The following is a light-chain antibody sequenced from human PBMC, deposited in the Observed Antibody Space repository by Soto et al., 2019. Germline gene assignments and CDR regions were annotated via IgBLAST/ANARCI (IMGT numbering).Light chain of an antibody. CDR1: SSDVGGYNY. V-gene: IGLV2-11*01. J-gene: IGLJ2*01. Sequence: SVLTQPRSVSGSPGQSVTISCTGTSSDVGGYNYVSWYQQHPGKAPKLMIYDVSKRPSGVPDRFSGSKSGNTASLTISGLQAEDEADYYCCSYAGSYTVFGGGTKVTVL. CDR2: DVS. CDR3: CSYAGSYTV.